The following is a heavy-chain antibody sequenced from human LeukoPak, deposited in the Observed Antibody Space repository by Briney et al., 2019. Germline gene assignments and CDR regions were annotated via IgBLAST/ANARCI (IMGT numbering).Heavy chain of an antibody. J-gene: IGHJ4*02. CDR3: ARSLGMEWLFTDY. CDR1: GGSFSGYY. CDR2: INHSGST. V-gene: IGHV4-34*01. Sequence: SSETLSLTCAVYGGSFSGYYWSWIRQPPGRGLEWIGEINHSGSTNYNPSLKSRVTISVDTSKNQFSLKLSSVTAADTAVYYCARSLGMEWLFTDYWGQGTLVTVSS. D-gene: IGHD3-3*01.